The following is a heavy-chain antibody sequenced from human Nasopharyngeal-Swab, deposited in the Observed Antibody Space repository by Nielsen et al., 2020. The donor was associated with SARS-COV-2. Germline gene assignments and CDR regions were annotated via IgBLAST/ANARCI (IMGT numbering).Heavy chain of an antibody. CDR3: ARVGGIPGGYSSSWGYYYGMDV. J-gene: IGHJ6*02. D-gene: IGHD6-13*01. Sequence: GSLRLSCTVSGGSISSYYWSWIRQPPGKGLEWIGYIYYSGSTNYNPSLKSRVTTSVDTSKNQFSLKLSSVTAADTAVYYCARVGGIPGGYSSSWGYYYGMDVWGQGTTVTVSS. CDR2: IYYSGST. CDR1: GGSISSYY. V-gene: IGHV4-59*01.